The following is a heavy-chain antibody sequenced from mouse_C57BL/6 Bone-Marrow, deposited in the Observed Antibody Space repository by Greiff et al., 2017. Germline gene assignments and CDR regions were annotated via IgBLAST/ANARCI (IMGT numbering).Heavy chain of an antibody. CDR2: IDPSDSET. D-gene: IGHD2-2*01. CDR3: ARRAICYGYGGGAMDY. J-gene: IGHJ4*01. Sequence: QVQLQQPGAELVRPGSSVKLSCKASGYTFTSYWMHWVKQRPIQGLEWIGNIDPSDSETHYNQKFKDKATLTVDKSSSTAYMQLSSLTAEDSAVYYWARRAICYGYGGGAMDYWGQGTSVTVSS. V-gene: IGHV1-52*01. CDR1: GYTFTSYW.